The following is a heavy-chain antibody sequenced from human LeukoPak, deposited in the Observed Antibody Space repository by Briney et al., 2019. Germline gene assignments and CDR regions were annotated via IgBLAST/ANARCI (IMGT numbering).Heavy chain of an antibody. CDR2: IRSKAYGGTT. CDR3: TRDGSDWFPGGASDY. CDR1: GFTFGDYA. Sequence: GGSLRLSCTASGFTFGDYAMSWFRQAPGKGLEWVGFIRSKAYGGTTEYAASVKGRFTISRDDSKSIAYLQMNSLKTEDTAVYYCTRDGSDWFPGGASDYWGQGTLVTVSS. D-gene: IGHD6-19*01. V-gene: IGHV3-49*03. J-gene: IGHJ4*02.